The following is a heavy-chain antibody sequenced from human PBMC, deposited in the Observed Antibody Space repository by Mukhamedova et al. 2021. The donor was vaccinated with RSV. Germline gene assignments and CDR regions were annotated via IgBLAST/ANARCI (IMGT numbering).Heavy chain of an antibody. J-gene: IGHJ4*02. Sequence: GKGLEWIGYIYYSGSTYYNPSLKSLVTISVDTSKNQFSLKLTSVTAADTAVYFCARLGPRYCSGGSCYYFDYWGQGTLVTVCS. CDR3: ARLGPRYCSGGSCYYFDY. CDR2: IYYSGST. D-gene: IGHD2-15*01. V-gene: IGHV4-31*01.